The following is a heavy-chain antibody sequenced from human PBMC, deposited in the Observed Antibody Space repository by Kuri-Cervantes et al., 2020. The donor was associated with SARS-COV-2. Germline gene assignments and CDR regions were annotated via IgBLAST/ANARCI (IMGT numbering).Heavy chain of an antibody. CDR2: ISDWSLNI. D-gene: IGHD5-12*01. V-gene: IGHV3-48*01. J-gene: IGHJ6*03. CDR3: TRDRRRYSGDTSHFYMDV. CDR1: GFPFRSSN. Sequence: LSLTCAASGFPFRSSNMNWVRQAPGKGLEWISSISDWSLNIYYADSVKGRFNISRDNAKNSLFLQMNSLRVEDTAVYYCTRDRRRYSGDTSHFYMDVWGTGTTVTVSS.